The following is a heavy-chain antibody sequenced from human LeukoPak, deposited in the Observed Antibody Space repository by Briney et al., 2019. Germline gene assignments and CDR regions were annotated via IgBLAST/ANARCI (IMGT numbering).Heavy chain of an antibody. CDR2: IYSGGST. D-gene: IGHD2-15*01. J-gene: IGHJ4*02. CDR3: VRGPSDSSLPGY. CDR1: GFTVSSNY. V-gene: IGHV3-66*01. Sequence: PGGSLRLSCAASGFTVSSNYMSWVRQAPGKGLEWVSVIYSGGSTYYADSVKGRFTISRDNAKHSLYLQMNSLRAEDTAVYYCVRGPSDSSLPGYWGQGILVTVSS.